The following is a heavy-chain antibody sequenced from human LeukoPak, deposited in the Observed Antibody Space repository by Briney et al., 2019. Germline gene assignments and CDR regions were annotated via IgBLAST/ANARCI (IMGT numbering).Heavy chain of an antibody. CDR1: GFVFSDYW. Sequence: PGGFLRLSCAASGFVFSDYWMHWVRQAPGKGLVWVSRIKGDGSETTYADSVEGRFTISRDNSKNIVYLQMNRLRADDTAVYYCARDSYGMDVWGQGTTVTVSS. J-gene: IGHJ6*02. CDR3: ARDSYGMDV. V-gene: IGHV3-74*01. CDR2: IKGDGSET.